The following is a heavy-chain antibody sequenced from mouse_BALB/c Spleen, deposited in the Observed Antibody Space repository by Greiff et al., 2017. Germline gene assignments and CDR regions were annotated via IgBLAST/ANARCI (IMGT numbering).Heavy chain of an antibody. V-gene: IGHV5-9-3*01. D-gene: IGHD2-4*01. CDR1: GFTFSSYA. CDR3: ARHTMITTKGYYYAMDY. J-gene: IGHJ4*01. Sequence: EVMLVESGGGLVKPGGSLKLSCAASGFTFSSYAMSWVRQTPEKRLEWVATTSSGGSYTYYPDSVKGRFTISRDNAKNTLYLQMSSLRSEDTAMYYCARHTMITTKGYYYAMDYWGQGTSVTVSS. CDR2: TSSGGSYT.